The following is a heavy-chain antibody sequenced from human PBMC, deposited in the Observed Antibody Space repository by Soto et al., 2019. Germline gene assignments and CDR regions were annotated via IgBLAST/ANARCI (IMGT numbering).Heavy chain of an antibody. J-gene: IGHJ6*04. Sequence: QVQLVQSGAEVQKPGASVKVSCKASGYTFTSYGISWVRQAPGQGLEWMGWISAYTSNTNYTQKLQGRVTLTTDASTSTAYMELRSLRSDDTAVYYCARGEITMVRGAIPFYYGMDVWGKGTTVTVSS. CDR1: GYTFTSYG. D-gene: IGHD3-10*01. CDR3: ARGEITMVRGAIPFYYGMDV. V-gene: IGHV1-18*01. CDR2: ISAYTSNT.